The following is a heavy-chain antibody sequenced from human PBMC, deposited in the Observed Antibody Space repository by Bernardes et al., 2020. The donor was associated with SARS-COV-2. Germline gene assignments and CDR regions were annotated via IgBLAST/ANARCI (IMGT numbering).Heavy chain of an antibody. V-gene: IGHV2-70*01. Sequence: SGPTLVKPTQTLTLTCTFSEVSLSSSGMCVSFIRQPPGKALEWLALIDWEDDKHYSSSLRTRLTISKDPSRNQVVLKMTNMGPVDTATYYCTRILRGCIGTDAYSQDWGRGTPVTVSS. CDR2: IDWEDDK. CDR1: EVSLSSSGMC. J-gene: IGHJ1*01. D-gene: IGHD1-1*01. CDR3: TRILRGCIGTDAYSQD.